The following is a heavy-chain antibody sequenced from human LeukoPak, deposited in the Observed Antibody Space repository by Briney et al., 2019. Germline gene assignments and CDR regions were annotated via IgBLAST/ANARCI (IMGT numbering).Heavy chain of an antibody. J-gene: IGHJ4*02. CDR3: AKGSLLSGSYFDY. CDR1: GFTFSSYG. D-gene: IGHD1-26*01. CDR2: IRYDGSNK. V-gene: IGHV3-30*02. Sequence: GGSLRLSYAASGFTFSSYGMHWVRQAPGKGLEWVAFIRYDGSNKYYADSVKGRFTISRDNSKNTLYLQMNSLRAEDTAVYCCAKGSLLSGSYFDYWGQGTLVTVSS.